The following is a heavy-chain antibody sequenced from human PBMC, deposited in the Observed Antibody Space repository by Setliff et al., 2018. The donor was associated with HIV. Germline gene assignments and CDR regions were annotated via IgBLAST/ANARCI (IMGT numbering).Heavy chain of an antibody. CDR3: ARDQKGYSYGYFDS. V-gene: IGHV4-39*07. Sequence: PSETLSLTCTVSGGSIRTGAYYWGWIRQPPGKGLEWTGSIYYDGRTFYKPSLKSRLTISVDTSKNQFSLSLNSVTAADTAVYYCARDQKGYSYGYFDSWGQGTLVTVSS. D-gene: IGHD5-18*01. J-gene: IGHJ4*02. CDR1: GGSIRTGAYY. CDR2: IYYDGRT.